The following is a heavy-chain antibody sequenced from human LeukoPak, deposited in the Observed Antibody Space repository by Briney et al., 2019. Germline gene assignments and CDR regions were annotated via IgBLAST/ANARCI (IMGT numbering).Heavy chain of an antibody. D-gene: IGHD3-22*01. Sequence: GSLRLSCAASGSTFSSYGMNWVRQTPGKGLEWIGRIYTSGSTNYNPSLKSRVTISVDTSKNQFSLKLSSVTAADTAVYYCARDPYYYDSSGTKYNWFDPWGQGTLVTVSS. CDR1: GSTFSSYG. CDR2: IYTSGST. V-gene: IGHV4-4*08. J-gene: IGHJ5*02. CDR3: ARDPYYYDSSGTKYNWFDP.